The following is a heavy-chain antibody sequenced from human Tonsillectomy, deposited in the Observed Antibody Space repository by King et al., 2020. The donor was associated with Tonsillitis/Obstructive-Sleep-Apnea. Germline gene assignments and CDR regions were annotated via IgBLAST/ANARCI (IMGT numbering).Heavy chain of an antibody. CDR3: ASRPYYHSSGFFVPFDI. J-gene: IGHJ3*02. Sequence: QLVQSGGGLIQPGGSLRLSCAASGFTVSSNYMSWVRQAPGKGLEWVSVIYSGGSTYYADSVKGRFTISRDNSKNTLYLQMNSLRAEDTAVYYCASRPYYHSSGFFVPFDIWGHGTIVTVSS. CDR2: IYSGGST. V-gene: IGHV3-53*01. D-gene: IGHD3-22*01. CDR1: GFTVSSNY.